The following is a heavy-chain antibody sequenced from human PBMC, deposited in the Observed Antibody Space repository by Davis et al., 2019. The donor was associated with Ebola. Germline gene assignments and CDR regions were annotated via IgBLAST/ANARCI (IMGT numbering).Heavy chain of an antibody. D-gene: IGHD6-19*01. CDR3: ARDLYSSGWQRAFDI. CDR1: GGSISSHY. CDR2: IYYSGST. V-gene: IGHV4-59*11. J-gene: IGHJ3*02. Sequence: PSETLSLTCTVSGGSISSHYWSWIRQPPGKGLEWIGYIYYSGSTNYNPSLKSRVTISVDTSKNQFSLKLSSVTAADTAVYYCARDLYSSGWQRAFDIWGQGTMVTVSS.